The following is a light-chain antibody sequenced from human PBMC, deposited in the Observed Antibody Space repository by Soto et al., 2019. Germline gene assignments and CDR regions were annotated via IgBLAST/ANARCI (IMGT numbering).Light chain of an antibody. V-gene: IGKV3-20*01. CDR2: GAS. J-gene: IGKJ1*01. Sequence: EIVLTQSPGTLSLSPGERATLSCRASQSVSSSYIAWYQQKPGQAPRLLIYGASSRATGIPDRSSGSGSGTDFTLTISRLEPEDFAVYYCQQYGSSPRAFGQGTKVDIK. CDR1: QSVSSSY. CDR3: QQYGSSPRA.